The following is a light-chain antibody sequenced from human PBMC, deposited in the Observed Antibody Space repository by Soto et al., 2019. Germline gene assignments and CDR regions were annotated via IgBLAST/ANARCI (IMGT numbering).Light chain of an antibody. CDR3: SSYTSSSATRV. Sequence: QSVLTQPASVSASPGQSITISCTGTSSDVGGYNYVSWYQQHPGKAPKLMIYEVSNRPSGVSNRFSGSKSGNTASLTISGLQAEDEADYYCSSYTSSSATRVFGGGTKVTVL. V-gene: IGLV2-14*01. CDR1: SSDVGGYNY. CDR2: EVS. J-gene: IGLJ3*02.